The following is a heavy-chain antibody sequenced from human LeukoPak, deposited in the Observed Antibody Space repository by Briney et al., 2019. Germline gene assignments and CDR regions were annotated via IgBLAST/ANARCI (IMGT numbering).Heavy chain of an antibody. D-gene: IGHD1-26*01. Sequence: PSESLSLTCTVSGGSISTYYWSWTRQPPGKGLDWIGLIYYSGSTNYNPSLKSRVTISVDTSKTQFSLRLNSVTAADTAVYYCARAVGATAPPGYYYYYYMDVWGKGTTVTVSS. CDR1: GGSISTYY. CDR3: ARAVGATAPPGYYYYYYMDV. V-gene: IGHV4-59*01. CDR2: IYYSGST. J-gene: IGHJ6*03.